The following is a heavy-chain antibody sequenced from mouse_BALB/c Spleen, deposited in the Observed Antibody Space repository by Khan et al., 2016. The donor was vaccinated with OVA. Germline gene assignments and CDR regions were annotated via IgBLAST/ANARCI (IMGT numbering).Heavy chain of an antibody. Sequence: VQLKQSGPELVKPGASVKMSCKASGYTFTSYVMHWVKQKPGLGLEWIGYVYPFNDDTKYNEKFKGKATLTSDKSSNTAYMELSSLTSEDSAVYDFAPVGSDYVSFAYWGQGTLVTVSA. J-gene: IGHJ3*01. CDR1: GYTFTSYV. CDR3: APVGSDYVSFAY. V-gene: IGHV1S136*01. CDR2: VYPFNDDT. D-gene: IGHD2-13*01.